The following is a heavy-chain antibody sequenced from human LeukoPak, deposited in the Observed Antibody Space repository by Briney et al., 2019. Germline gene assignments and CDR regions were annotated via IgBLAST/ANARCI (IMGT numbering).Heavy chain of an antibody. CDR3: ARLEDYYYYMDV. CDR2: IYYSGST. D-gene: IGHD3-3*01. CDR1: GGSISSSSYY. J-gene: IGHJ6*03. Sequence: SETLSLTCTVSGGSISSSSYYWGWIRQPPGKGLEWIGSIYYSGSTYYNPSLKSRVTISVDTSKNQFSLKLSSVTAADTAVYYCARLEDYYYYMDVWGKGTTVTVSS. V-gene: IGHV4-39*07.